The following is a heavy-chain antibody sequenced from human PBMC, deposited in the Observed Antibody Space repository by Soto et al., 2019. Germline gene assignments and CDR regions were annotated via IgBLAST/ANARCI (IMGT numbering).Heavy chain of an antibody. CDR3: ARDKGRLGY. J-gene: IGHJ4*02. V-gene: IGHV3-33*01. CDR2: IWYDGSKT. D-gene: IGHD4-17*01. Sequence: QVQLVESGGGVVQPGGSLRLSCAASGFSFSTYGMHWVRQAPGKGLEWVAVIWYDGSKTYYADSVKGRFTISRDNSKNTLYLQMNSLRVEDTAVYYCARDKGRLGYWGQGTLVTVSS. CDR1: GFSFSTYG.